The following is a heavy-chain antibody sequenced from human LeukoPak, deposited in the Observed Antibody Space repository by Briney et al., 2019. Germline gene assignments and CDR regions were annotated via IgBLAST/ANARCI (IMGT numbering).Heavy chain of an antibody. CDR1: GGSISSSSYY. D-gene: IGHD2-15*01. Sequence: SETLSLTCTVSGGSISSSSYYWGWIRQPPGKGLEWIGSIYYSGSTYYNPSLKSRVTISVDTSKNQFSLKLSSVTAADTAVYYCARVRWDIVVVVAPDYWGQGTLVTVSS. V-gene: IGHV4-39*07. CDR2: IYYSGST. CDR3: ARVRWDIVVVVAPDY. J-gene: IGHJ4*02.